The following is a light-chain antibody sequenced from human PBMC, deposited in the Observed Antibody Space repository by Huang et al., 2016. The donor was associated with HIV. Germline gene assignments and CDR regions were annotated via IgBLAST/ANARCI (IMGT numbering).Light chain of an antibody. Sequence: DIQMTQSPPSLSASVADRVTITCRASQGISNSLAWYQQKPGKPPRLLVSVASKLESGVPSRFSGSGSGTYYTLTISSLQPEDFATYYCQQYFSALWTFGQGTKV. V-gene: IGKV1-NL1*01. CDR3: QQYFSALWT. J-gene: IGKJ1*01. CDR2: VAS. CDR1: QGISNS.